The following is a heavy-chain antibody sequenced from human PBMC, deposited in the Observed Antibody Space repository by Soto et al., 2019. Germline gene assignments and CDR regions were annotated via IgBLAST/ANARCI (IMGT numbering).Heavy chain of an antibody. CDR1: GGSITSGDSS. V-gene: IGHV4-30-2*01. J-gene: IGHJ5*02. D-gene: IGHD2-15*01. CDR2: IYHSGST. Sequence: QLHLQESGSGLVKPSQTLSLTCAVSGGSITSGDSSWSWIRQPPGKGLEWIGYIYHSGSTFYSPSRKSRVTISLDRSKNQFSLMLKSVTAADTAVYYCARGFCSGDGCYPGWFDPWGQGTLVTVSS. CDR3: ARGFCSGDGCYPGWFDP.